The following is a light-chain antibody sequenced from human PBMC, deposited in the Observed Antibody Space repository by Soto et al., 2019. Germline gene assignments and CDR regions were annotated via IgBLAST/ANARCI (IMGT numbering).Light chain of an antibody. CDR3: CSLTNGATWV. V-gene: IGLV2-23*01. CDR1: NSDVGSHNF. J-gene: IGLJ3*02. CDR2: EAS. Sequence: QSALTQPASVSGSPGQSITISCTGTNSDVGSHNFVSWYQQYPGKAPKLLIYEASKRPSGLSNRFSGSKSGNTASLTISGLQAEDEADYYCCSLTNGATWVFGGGTKRPVL.